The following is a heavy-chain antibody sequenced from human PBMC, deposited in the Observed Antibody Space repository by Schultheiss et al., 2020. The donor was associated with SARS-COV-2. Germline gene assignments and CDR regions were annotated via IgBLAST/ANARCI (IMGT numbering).Heavy chain of an antibody. CDR3: ARAGDSSGYTAYYYYYGMDV. CDR1: GYTFTGYY. D-gene: IGHD3-22*01. CDR2: ISAYNGNT. V-gene: IGHV1-18*04. Sequence: ASVKVSCKASGYTFTGYYMHWVRQAPGQGLEWMGWISAYNGNTNYAQKFQGRVTITADESTSTAYMELSSLRSEDTAVYYCARAGDSSGYTAYYYYYGMDVWGQGTTVTVSS. J-gene: IGHJ6*02.